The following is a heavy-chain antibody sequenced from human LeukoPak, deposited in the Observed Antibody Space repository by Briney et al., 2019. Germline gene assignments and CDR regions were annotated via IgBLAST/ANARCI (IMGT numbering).Heavy chain of an antibody. CDR3: ARGYYDFWSGVDY. V-gene: IGHV3-23*01. J-gene: IGHJ4*02. CDR1: GFTQNA. CDR2: ISRSGGNS. D-gene: IGHD3-3*01. Sequence: GGSLRLSCEASGFTQNAMGWVRQAPGKGLEWVASISRSGGNSHYADSVKGRFTISRDNSKNTLYLQMNSLRAEDTAVYYCARGYYDFWSGVDYWGQGTLVTVSS.